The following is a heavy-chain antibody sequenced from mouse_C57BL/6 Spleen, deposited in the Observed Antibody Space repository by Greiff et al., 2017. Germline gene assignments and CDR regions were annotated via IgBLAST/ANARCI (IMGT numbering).Heavy chain of an antibody. CDR3: ARPLYGSSYQWYCDV. V-gene: IGHV1-69*01. Sequence: VQLQQPGAELVMPGASVKLSCKASGYTFTSYWMHWVKQRPGQGLEWIGELDPSDSYTNYNQKFKGKSTLTVDKSSSTAYMQLSSLTSEDSAVYYCARPLYGSSYQWYCDVWGTGTTVTVSS. CDR1: GYTFTSYW. D-gene: IGHD1-1*01. J-gene: IGHJ1*03. CDR2: LDPSDSYT.